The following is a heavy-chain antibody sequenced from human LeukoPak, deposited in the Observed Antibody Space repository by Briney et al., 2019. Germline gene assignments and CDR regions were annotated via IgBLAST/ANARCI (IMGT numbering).Heavy chain of an antibody. V-gene: IGHV3-15*01. CDR2: IKSKTDGGTT. CDR1: GFTFSNAW. D-gene: IGHD2-2*01. CDR3: TTDGGSVVVPAAMWDYFDY. J-gene: IGHJ4*02. Sequence: SGGSLRPSCAASGFTFSNAWMSWVRQAPGKGLEWVGRIKSKTDGGTTDYAAPVKGRFTISRDDSKNTLYLQMNSLKTEDTAVYYCTTDGGSVVVPAAMWDYFDYWGQGTLVTVSS.